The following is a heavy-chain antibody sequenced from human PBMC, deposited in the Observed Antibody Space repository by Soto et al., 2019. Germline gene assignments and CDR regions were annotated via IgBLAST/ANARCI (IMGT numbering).Heavy chain of an antibody. J-gene: IGHJ4*02. CDR1: GDSISSGTSY. D-gene: IGHD6-25*01. V-gene: IGHV4-39*01. CDR3: SGPPAKTIKRDHAKNYFDF. CDR2: TYYSGSS. Sequence: SETLSLTCSVSGDSISSGTSYWGWVRQPPGKGLEWIGSTYYSGSSHYNPSLKSRVIISVDMSKNQFSLNLSSTTAADTAVYYFSGPPAKTIKRDHAKNYFDFLGQGTLVT.